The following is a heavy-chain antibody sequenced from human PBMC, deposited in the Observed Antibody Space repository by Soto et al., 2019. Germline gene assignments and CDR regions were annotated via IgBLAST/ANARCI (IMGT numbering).Heavy chain of an antibody. V-gene: IGHV3-30*19. CDR3: ARWGTTGGLDV. Sequence: QVQLVESGGGVVQPGTSLRVSCVGSGFTFRSYVIHWVRQAPGKGLVWVALTSYDGSDKYYADSVRGRFTISRDNSRNTVDLQMDSLRLEDTALYYCARWGTTGGLDVWGQGTLVSVSS. D-gene: IGHD3-16*01. CDR2: TSYDGSDK. CDR1: GFTFRSYV. J-gene: IGHJ1*01.